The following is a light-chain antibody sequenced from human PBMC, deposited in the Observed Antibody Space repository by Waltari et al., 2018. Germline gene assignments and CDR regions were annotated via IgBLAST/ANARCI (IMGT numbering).Light chain of an antibody. Sequence: SYVVTQPPSVSVAPGQTARITCGGNNIGTKSVHWYKQKPGQAPVLVVYDDIDRPSGISERFSGSNSGNTATLTISRVEAGDEADYYCQVWDSNSDHLVMFGGGTKLTVL. CDR3: QVWDSNSDHLVM. CDR1: NIGTKS. CDR2: DDI. V-gene: IGLV3-21*02. J-gene: IGLJ3*02.